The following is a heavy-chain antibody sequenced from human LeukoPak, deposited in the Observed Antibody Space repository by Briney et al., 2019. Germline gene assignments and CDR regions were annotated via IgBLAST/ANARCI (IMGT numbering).Heavy chain of an antibody. J-gene: IGHJ4*02. CDR1: GFTFSSYA. CDR2: ISGSGGST. CDR3: AKDRGSSSWYPVELVEDY. V-gene: IGHV3-23*01. D-gene: IGHD6-13*01. Sequence: GGSLRLSCAASGFTFSSYAMHWVRQAPGKGLEWVSAISGSGGSTYYADSVKGRFTISRDNSKNTLYLQMNSLRAEDTAVYYCAKDRGSSSWYPVELVEDYWGQGTLVTVSS.